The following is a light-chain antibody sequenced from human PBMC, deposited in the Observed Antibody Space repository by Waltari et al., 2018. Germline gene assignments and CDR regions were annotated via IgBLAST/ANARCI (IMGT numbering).Light chain of an antibody. J-gene: IGKJ2*01. Sequence: IVLPQSPATLSLSQWERATLSCRASQTVRTFLPWYQQKPGQAPRLLIFDASSRATGIPAKFRGSGSGTDFTLTVSNLEPEDFAVYYCQQHSNWPYTFGEGTRVDIK. CDR1: QTVRTF. V-gene: IGKV3-11*01. CDR2: DAS. CDR3: QQHSNWPYT.